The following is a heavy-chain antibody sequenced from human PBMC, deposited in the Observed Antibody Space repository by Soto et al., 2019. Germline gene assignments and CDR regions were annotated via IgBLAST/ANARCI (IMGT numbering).Heavy chain of an antibody. D-gene: IGHD3-10*01. CDR2: ISGSGGST. J-gene: IGHJ4*02. V-gene: IGHV3-23*01. Sequence: GSLRLSGAASGFTFSSYAMSWVRQAPGKGLEWVSAISGSGGSTYYADSVKGRFTISRDNSKNTLYLQMNSLRAEDTAVYYCAKVGFGELLSGYWGQGTLVTVSS. CDR3: AKVGFGELLSGY. CDR1: GFTFSSYA.